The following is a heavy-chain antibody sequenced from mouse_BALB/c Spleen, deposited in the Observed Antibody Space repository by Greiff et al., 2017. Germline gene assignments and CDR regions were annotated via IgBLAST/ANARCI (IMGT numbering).Heavy chain of an antibody. Sequence: QVQLQQSGAELARPGASVKLSCKASGYTFTDYYINWVKQRTGQGLEWIGEIYPGSGNTYYNEKFKGKATLTADKSSSTAYMQLSSLTSEDSAVYVCAIYYGYDVDDWGQGTTLTVAS. CDR1: GYTFTDYY. V-gene: IGHV1-77*01. D-gene: IGHD2-2*01. CDR3: AIYYGYDVDD. CDR2: IYPGSGNT. J-gene: IGHJ2*01.